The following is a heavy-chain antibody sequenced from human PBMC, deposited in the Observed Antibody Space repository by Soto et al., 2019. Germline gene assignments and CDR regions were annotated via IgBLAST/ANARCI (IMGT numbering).Heavy chain of an antibody. CDR3: AKDVAGFGELNWFDP. D-gene: IGHD3-10*01. CDR1: GFTFSSYA. J-gene: IGHJ5*02. Sequence: GGSLRLSCAASGFTFSSYAMSWVRQAPGKGLEWVSAISGSGGSTYYADSVKGRFTISRDNSKNTLYLQMNSLRAEDTAVYYCAKDVAGFGELNWFDPWGQGTLVTVSS. V-gene: IGHV3-23*01. CDR2: ISGSGGST.